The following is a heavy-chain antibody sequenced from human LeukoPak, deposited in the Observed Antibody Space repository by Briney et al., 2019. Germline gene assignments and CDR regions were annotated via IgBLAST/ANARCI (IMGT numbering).Heavy chain of an antibody. CDR1: GFTFSSYS. CDR3: ARAYCSSTSCFRGAFDI. V-gene: IGHV3-21*04. CDR2: ISSSSSYI. D-gene: IGHD2-2*01. Sequence: KAGGSLRLSCAASGFTFSSYSMNWVRQAPGKGLEWVSSISSSSSYIYYADSVKGRFTISRDNAKNSLYLQMNSLRAEDTAVYYCARAYCSSTSCFRGAFDIWGQGTMVTVSS. J-gene: IGHJ3*02.